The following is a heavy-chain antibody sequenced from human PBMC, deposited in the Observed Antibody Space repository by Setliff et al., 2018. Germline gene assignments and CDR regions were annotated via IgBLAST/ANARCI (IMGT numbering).Heavy chain of an antibody. CDR3: ATSTITTYYFDY. Sequence: GGSLRLSCVTSGFAFTSYDMTWVRQAPGKGLEWVASINNGGVSADYTDSVKGRFTISRDNSRNTLDLQMKSLRAEDTAIYYCATSTITTYYFDYWGHGTLVTVSS. CDR1: GFAFTSYD. CDR2: INNGGVSA. J-gene: IGHJ4*01. V-gene: IGHV3-23*01. D-gene: IGHD4-4*01.